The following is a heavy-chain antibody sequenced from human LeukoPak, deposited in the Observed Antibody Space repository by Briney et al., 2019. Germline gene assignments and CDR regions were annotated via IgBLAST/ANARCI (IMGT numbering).Heavy chain of an antibody. CDR1: GFTFSSYS. CDR2: ISSRSSYI. V-gene: IGHV3-21*01. D-gene: IGHD3-3*01. CDR3: ARDRAYYDFWSTRANSYYYYGMDV. Sequence: GGSLRLSCAASGFTFSSYSMNWVRQAPGKGLEWVSSISSRSSYIYYADSVKGRFTISRDNAKNSLYLQMNSLRAEDTAVYYCARDRAYYDFWSTRANSYYYYGMDVWGQGTTVTVSS. J-gene: IGHJ6*02.